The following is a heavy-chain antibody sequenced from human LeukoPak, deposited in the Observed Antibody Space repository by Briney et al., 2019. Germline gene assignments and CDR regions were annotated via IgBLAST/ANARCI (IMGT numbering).Heavy chain of an antibody. CDR1: GGSFSGYY. CDR3: ARGLCGIYQNDC. J-gene: IGHJ4*02. V-gene: IGHV4-34*01. D-gene: IGHD1-26*01. CDR2: INHSGST. Sequence: PSETLSLTCAVSGGSFSGYYWSWIRQPPGKGLEWIGEINHSGSTNYNPSLKSRVTITVDTSKNQCSLELGSVTAADTAVYYCARGLCGIYQNDCGGQGTLVTV.